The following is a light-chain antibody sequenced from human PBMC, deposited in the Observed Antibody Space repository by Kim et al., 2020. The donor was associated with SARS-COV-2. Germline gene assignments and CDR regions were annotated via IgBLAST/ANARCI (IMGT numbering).Light chain of an antibody. CDR3: LLSYSGARV. CDR2: DTR. CDR1: GGVGTCGHY. V-gene: IGLV7-46*01. Sequence: PGGKESRSWCRGGGVGTCGHYPYWYHQKPGQAPRTLTYDTRYNQSWAPARFSGSLLGGKAALTLSGAQPEDEAEYYCLLSYSGARVFGGGTQLTVL. J-gene: IGLJ3*02.